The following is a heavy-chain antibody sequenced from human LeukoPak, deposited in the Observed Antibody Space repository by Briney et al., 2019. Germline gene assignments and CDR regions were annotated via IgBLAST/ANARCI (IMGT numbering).Heavy chain of an antibody. Sequence: GGSLRLSCAASRFTFSSNHMSWVRQAPGKGLEWVSVIYNGENTNYADSVKGRFTISRDTSKNTLYLQMNSLRAEDTAVYFCARASRWLAFDNWGQGTLVTVSS. CDR3: ARASRWLAFDN. CDR2: IYNGENT. CDR1: RFTFSSNH. V-gene: IGHV3-66*01. J-gene: IGHJ4*02. D-gene: IGHD6-19*01.